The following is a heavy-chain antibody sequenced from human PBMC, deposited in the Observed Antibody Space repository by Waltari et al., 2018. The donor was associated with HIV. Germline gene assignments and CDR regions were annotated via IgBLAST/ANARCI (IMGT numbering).Heavy chain of an antibody. V-gene: IGHV4-34*01. CDR2: INHSGST. J-gene: IGHJ4*02. CDR1: GGSFSGYY. CDR3: AISNTGSYVDY. D-gene: IGHD1-26*01. Sequence: QVQLQQWGAGLLKPSETLSLTCAVYGGSFSGYYWSWIRQPPGKGLEWIGEINHSGSTNYNPSLKSRVTISVDTSKNQFSLKLSSVTAADTAVYYCAISNTGSYVDYWGQGTLVTVSS.